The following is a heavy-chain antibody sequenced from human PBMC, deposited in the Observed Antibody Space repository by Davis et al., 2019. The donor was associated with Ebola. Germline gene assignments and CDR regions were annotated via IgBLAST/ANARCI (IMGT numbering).Heavy chain of an antibody. CDR2: ISYDASNK. J-gene: IGHJ6*04. CDR3: ARDLEGKSQLLLGPYDYYGMDV. D-gene: IGHD2-2*01. Sequence: GESLKISCAASGFTFSSYAMHWVRQAPGKGLEWVAVISYDASNKYYADSVKGRFTISRDNSKNTLYLQMNSLRAEDTAVYYCARDLEGKSQLLLGPYDYYGMDVWGKGTTVTVSS. CDR1: GFTFSSYA. V-gene: IGHV3-30-3*01.